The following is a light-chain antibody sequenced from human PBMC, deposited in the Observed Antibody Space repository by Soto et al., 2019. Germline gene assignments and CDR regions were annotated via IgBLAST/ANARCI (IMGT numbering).Light chain of an antibody. CDR2: GAT. J-gene: IGKJ1*01. CDR3: QQYNNWPRT. V-gene: IGKV3-15*01. CDR1: QSVSFL. Sequence: EIVMTQSPATLSVSPGERATLSCRASQSVSFLLAWYQQKPGQAPRLLIHGATTRATGIPARFSGSGSGTEFTLTISSLQSEDFAVYYCQQYNNWPRTFGQGTKV.